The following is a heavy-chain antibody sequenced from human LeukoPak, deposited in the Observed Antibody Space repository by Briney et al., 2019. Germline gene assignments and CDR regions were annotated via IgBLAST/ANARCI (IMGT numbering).Heavy chain of an antibody. CDR3: ARGSARNRYSGYDPPYYYYYYMDV. Sequence: ASVKVSCKASGGTFSSYAISWVRQAPGQGLEWMGGIIPIFGTANYAQKFQGRVTITTDESTSTAYMELSSLRSEDTAVYYCARGSARNRYSGYDPPYYYYYYMDVWGKGTTVTVSS. D-gene: IGHD5-12*01. CDR2: IIPIFGTA. V-gene: IGHV1-69*05. J-gene: IGHJ6*03. CDR1: GGTFSSYA.